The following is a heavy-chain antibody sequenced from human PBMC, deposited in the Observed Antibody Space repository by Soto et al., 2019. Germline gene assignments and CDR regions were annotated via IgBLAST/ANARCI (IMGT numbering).Heavy chain of an antibody. D-gene: IGHD3-3*01. CDR3: GRGDPTFGVANGVDV. CDR2: ISAYNHNT. V-gene: IGHV1-18*01. Sequence: GASVKVSCKASGYIFSNYGITWVRQAPGQGLEWLGWISAYNHNTDSAQRLQGRVTFTTDTSTSTAYMELRGLTSDDTGVYYCGRGDPTFGVANGVDVWGQGTTVTVSS. J-gene: IGHJ6*02. CDR1: GYIFSNYG.